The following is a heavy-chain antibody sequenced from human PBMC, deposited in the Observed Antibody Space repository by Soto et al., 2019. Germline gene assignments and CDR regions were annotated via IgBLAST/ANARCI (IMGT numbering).Heavy chain of an antibody. CDR1: GFSLSDSA. J-gene: IGHJ4*02. CDR2: VRSKTQNYAT. CDR3: AKEGAASYYYDSSGLPAY. V-gene: IGHV3-73*01. D-gene: IGHD3-22*01. Sequence: PGGSLRLSCVVSGFSLSDSAIHWVRQASGKGLEWVGRVRSKTQNYATEFADSVKGRFTISRDNSKNTLYLQMNSLRAEDTAVYYCAKEGAASYYYDSSGLPAYWGQGTLVTVSS.